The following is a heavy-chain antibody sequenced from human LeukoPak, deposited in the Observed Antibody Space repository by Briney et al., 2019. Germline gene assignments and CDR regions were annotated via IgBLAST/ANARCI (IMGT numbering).Heavy chain of an antibody. V-gene: IGHV4-4*02. D-gene: IGHD5-18*01. CDR1: GGSISSNNW. Sequence: SVTLSLTCAVSGGSISSNNWWSWVRQPPGKGLEWIGEVYHSGTTNYNPSLKSRVPISVDKSKNLFSLKLSSVTAADTAVYYCARGYSYGFPLDFWGQGTLVTVSS. CDR2: VYHSGTT. CDR3: ARGYSYGFPLDF. J-gene: IGHJ4*02.